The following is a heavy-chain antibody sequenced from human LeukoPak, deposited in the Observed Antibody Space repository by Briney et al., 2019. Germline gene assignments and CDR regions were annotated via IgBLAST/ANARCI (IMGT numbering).Heavy chain of an antibody. Sequence: SVKVSCKASGGTFSSYAISWVRQAPGQGLEWMGGIIPIFGTANYAQKFQGRVTITTDESTSTAYMELSSLRPEDTAVDYCAGGIVGATTSNFDYWGQGTLVTVSS. D-gene: IGHD1-26*01. CDR2: IIPIFGTA. J-gene: IGHJ4*02. CDR1: GGTFSSYA. V-gene: IGHV1-69*05. CDR3: AGGIVGATTSNFDY.